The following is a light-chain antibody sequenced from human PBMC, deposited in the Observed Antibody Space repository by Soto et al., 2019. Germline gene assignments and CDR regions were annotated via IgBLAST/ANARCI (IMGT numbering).Light chain of an antibody. CDR1: QSVSSNY. CDR3: QQYGSSPQT. V-gene: IGKV3-20*01. CDR2: GAS. Sequence: EIVLTQSPGTLSLSPGERATLSCRASQSVSSNYLAWYQQNPGQAPRLLIYGASSRATDIPDRFSGSGSGTDFTLTISRLEPEDFAVYYCQQYGSSPQTFGQGIKVEIK. J-gene: IGKJ1*01.